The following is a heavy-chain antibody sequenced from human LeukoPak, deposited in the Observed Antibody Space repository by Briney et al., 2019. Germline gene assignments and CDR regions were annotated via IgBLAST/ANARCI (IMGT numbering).Heavy chain of an antibody. Sequence: PSETLSLTCTVSGGSFSNYYWTWIRQPPGRGLEWIGYIFYSGDTNYNPSLKSRVTMSLDTSKNQFSLRLNSVTAADTAVYYCARVSTVTTGSLNYWGQGTLVTVSS. CDR1: GGSFSNYY. D-gene: IGHD4-17*01. V-gene: IGHV4-59*01. CDR3: ARVSTVTTGSLNY. J-gene: IGHJ4*02. CDR2: IFYSGDT.